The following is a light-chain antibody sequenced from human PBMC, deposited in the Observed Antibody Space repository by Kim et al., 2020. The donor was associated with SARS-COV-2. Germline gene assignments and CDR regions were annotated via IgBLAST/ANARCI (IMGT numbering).Light chain of an antibody. CDR1: KLGDKY. V-gene: IGLV3-1*01. CDR3: QAWDSSTVV. CDR2: QDN. Sequence: VSPGQTASITCSGDKLGDKYACWYQQMPGQSPILVLYQDNKRPSGIPERFSGSNSGNTATLTISGTQAMDEADYYCQAWDSSTVVFGGGTQLTVL. J-gene: IGLJ2*01.